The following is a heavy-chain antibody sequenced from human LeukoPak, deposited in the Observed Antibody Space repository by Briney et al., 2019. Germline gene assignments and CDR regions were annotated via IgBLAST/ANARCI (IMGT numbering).Heavy chain of an antibody. CDR2: ISSSSSYI. J-gene: IGHJ4*02. Sequence: GGSLRLSCAASGFTFSSYNMDWVRQAPGKWLEWVSSISSSSSYIYYADSVKGRFTISRDNAKNSLYLQMNSLRAEDTAVYYCASASYCSSTSCYIDFDYGGQGTLVTVSS. V-gene: IGHV3-21*01. CDR3: ASASYCSSTSCYIDFDY. CDR1: GFTFSSYN. D-gene: IGHD2-2*02.